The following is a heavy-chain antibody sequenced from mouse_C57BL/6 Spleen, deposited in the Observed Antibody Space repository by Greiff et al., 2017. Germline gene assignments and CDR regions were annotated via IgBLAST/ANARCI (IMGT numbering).Heavy chain of an antibody. CDR2: IDPETGGT. J-gene: IGHJ4*01. Sequence: QVQLKESGAELVRPGASVTLSCKASGYKFTDYEMHWVKQTPVHGLEWIGAIDPETGGTAYNPKFKGKAILTADKSSSTAYMELRSLTSEDSAVYYCTRRDYGSSRGAMDYWGQGTSVTVSS. CDR3: TRRDYGSSRGAMDY. V-gene: IGHV1-15*01. CDR1: GYKFTDYE. D-gene: IGHD1-1*01.